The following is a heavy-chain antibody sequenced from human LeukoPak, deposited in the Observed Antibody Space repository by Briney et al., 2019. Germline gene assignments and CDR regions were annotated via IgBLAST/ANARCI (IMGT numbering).Heavy chain of an antibody. Sequence: ASVKVSCNASGGTFSNYAISWVRQAPGQGLEWIEGIILIFGTPNYAQKFQGRVTITADESTSTAYMELSSLRSEDTAVYYCARGEVPPHYFDYWGQGTLVTVSS. V-gene: IGHV1-69*13. J-gene: IGHJ4*02. CDR1: GGTFSNYA. CDR2: IILIFGTP. CDR3: ARGEVPPHYFDY.